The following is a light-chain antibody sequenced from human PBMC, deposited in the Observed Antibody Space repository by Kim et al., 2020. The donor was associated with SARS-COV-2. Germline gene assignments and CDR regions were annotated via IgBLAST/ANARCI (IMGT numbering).Light chain of an antibody. CDR3: QTWDRTTYV. J-gene: IGLJ1*01. Sequence: SVSPGQTAIITCSGNKLGNKYASWYQQKPGQSPVLVIFQDNKRPSAIPERFSGSTSGDTATLTITGTRAMDEADYYCQTWDRTTYVFGTGTKVTVL. CDR1: KLGNKY. CDR2: QDN. V-gene: IGLV3-1*01.